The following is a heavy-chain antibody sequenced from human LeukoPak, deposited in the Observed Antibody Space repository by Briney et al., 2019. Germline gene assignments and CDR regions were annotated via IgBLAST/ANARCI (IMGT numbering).Heavy chain of an antibody. CDR2: ISGSGGSP. D-gene: IGHD4-17*01. Sequence: GGSLRLSCAASGFTFSSYAMSWVRQAPGKGLEWVSAISGSGGSPYYADSVKGRFTISRDNSKNTLYLQMNSLRAEDTAVYYCAKDRDYYGDYGALFDYWGQGTLVTVSS. CDR3: AKDRDYYGDYGALFDY. V-gene: IGHV3-23*01. J-gene: IGHJ4*02. CDR1: GFTFSSYA.